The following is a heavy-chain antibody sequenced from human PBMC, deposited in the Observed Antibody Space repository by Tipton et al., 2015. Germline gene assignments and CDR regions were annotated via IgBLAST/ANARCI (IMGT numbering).Heavy chain of an antibody. D-gene: IGHD2-2*01. V-gene: IGHV4-59*01. J-gene: IGHJ6*02. CDR3: ARSRTNIVVVPADYGMDV. CDR1: GDSISSYY. CDR2: IYYTGST. Sequence: TLSLTCTVSGDSISSYYWSWIRQPPGKGLEWIGYIYYTGSTNYNPSLKGRVTISVDTPKKQFSLKLSSVTAADTAVYYCARSRTNIVVVPADYGMDVWGQGTTVTVSS.